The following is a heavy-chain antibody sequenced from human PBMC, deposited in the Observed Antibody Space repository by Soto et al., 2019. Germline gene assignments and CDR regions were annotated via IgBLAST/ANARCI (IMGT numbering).Heavy chain of an antibody. CDR2: IWYDGSNK. Sequence: GGSLRLSCAASGFTFSSYGMHWVRQAPGKGLEWVAVIWYDGSNKYYADSVKGRFTISRDNSKNTLYLQMNSLRAEDTAVYYCARDLSSSSEGGDYYYYGMDVWGQGTTVTVSS. CDR1: GFTFSSYG. V-gene: IGHV3-33*01. J-gene: IGHJ6*02. CDR3: ARDLSSSSEGGDYYYYGMDV. D-gene: IGHD6-6*01.